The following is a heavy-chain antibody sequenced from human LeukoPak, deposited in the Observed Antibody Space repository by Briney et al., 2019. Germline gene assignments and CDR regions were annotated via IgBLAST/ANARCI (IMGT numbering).Heavy chain of an antibody. CDR3: ARGSLRSYYYIGLDV. D-gene: IGHD3-10*01. CDR2: ISSTASNI. Sequence: GGSLRLSCAASGFSFSDYYMSWIRQAPGKGLEWVSYISSTASNIIYADSVKGRFTVSRDNAKNSLFLQMNRLRAEDTAVYYCARGSLRSYYYIGLDVWGQGTTVSVSS. V-gene: IGHV3-11*01. CDR1: GFSFSDYY. J-gene: IGHJ6*01.